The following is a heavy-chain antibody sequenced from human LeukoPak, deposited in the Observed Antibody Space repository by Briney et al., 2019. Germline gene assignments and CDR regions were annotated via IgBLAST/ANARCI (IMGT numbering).Heavy chain of an antibody. V-gene: IGHV1-46*01. CDR1: GYTFTSYY. CDR2: INPSGGST. D-gene: IGHD6-13*01. J-gene: IGHJ6*03. CDR3: ARELAAPAKHIQTYYYYYMDV. Sequence: EASVKVSCKASGYTFTSYYMHWVRQAPGQGLEWMGIINPSGGSTSYAQKFQGRVTMTRDTSTSTVYMELSSLRSEDTAVYYCARELAAPAKHIQTYYYYYMDVWGKGTTVTISS.